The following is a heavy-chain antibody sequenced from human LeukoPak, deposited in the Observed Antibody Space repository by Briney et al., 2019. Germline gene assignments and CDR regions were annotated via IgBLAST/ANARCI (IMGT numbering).Heavy chain of an antibody. CDR1: GGSISSYY. D-gene: IGHD1-26*01. J-gene: IGHJ4*02. CDR2: IFYSGST. Sequence: SETLSLTCTVSGGSISSYYWSWIRQLPGKGLEWIGYIFYSGSTDYNPSLKSRVTISVDTSKNQVSLKLTSVTAADTAMYYCARDQAGAFDYWGQGILVTVSS. CDR3: ARDQAGAFDY. V-gene: IGHV4-59*12.